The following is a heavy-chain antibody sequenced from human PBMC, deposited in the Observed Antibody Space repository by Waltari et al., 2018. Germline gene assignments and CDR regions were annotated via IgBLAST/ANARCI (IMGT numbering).Heavy chain of an antibody. CDR1: GCTVPCSF. Sequence: VQLQESGPGLVKPSEALSLPCTVSGCTVPCSFRSWVRQPCGKGLEWVGRISTSGSANYSPSLESRVTMSVDRSENQVSLNLHSVTAADTAIYYCARETGTGYYPNYFDYWGQGTPVTVSS. D-gene: IGHD1-26*01. J-gene: IGHJ4*02. V-gene: IGHV4-4*07. CDR2: ISTSGSA. CDR3: ARETGTGYYPNYFDY.